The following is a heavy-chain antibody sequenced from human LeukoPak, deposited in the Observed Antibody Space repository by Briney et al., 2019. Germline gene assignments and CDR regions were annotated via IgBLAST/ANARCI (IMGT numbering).Heavy chain of an antibody. CDR2: IIPILGIA. CDR1: GGTFSSYA. J-gene: IGHJ4*02. CDR3: ARTMVVYSYHFDY. V-gene: IGHV1-69*04. D-gene: IGHD5-18*01. Sequence: SVKVSCKASGGTFSSYAISWVRQAPGQGVEWMGRIIPILGIANYAQKFQGRVTITADKSTSTAYMELSSLRSEDTAVYYCARTMVVYSYHFDYWGQGTLVTVSS.